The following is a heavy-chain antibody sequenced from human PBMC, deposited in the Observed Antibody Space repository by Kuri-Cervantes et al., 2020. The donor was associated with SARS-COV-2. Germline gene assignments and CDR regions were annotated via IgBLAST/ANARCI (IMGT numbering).Heavy chain of an antibody. D-gene: IGHD3-22*01. CDR2: IYHSGST. CDR1: GYSISSGYY. Sequence: SETLSLTCAVSGYSISSGYYWGWIRQPPGKGLEWIGSIYHSGSTYYNPSLKSRVTISVDTSKNQFSLKLSSVTAADTAVYYCARDGKYYYDSSSDAFDIWGQGTMVTVSS. CDR3: ARDGKYYYDSSSDAFDI. V-gene: IGHV4-38-2*02. J-gene: IGHJ3*02.